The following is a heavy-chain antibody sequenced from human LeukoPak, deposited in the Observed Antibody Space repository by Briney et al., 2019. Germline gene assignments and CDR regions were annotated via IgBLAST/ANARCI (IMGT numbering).Heavy chain of an antibody. V-gene: IGHV3-13*01. CDR3: ARANYYDSSGYYWLTAFDT. Sequence: PGGSLRLSCAASGFTFSSYDMHWVRQATGKGLEWVSAIGTAGDTYYPGSVKGRFTISRENAKNSLYLQMNSLRAGDTAVYYCARANYYDSSGYYWLTAFDTWGQGTMVTVSS. CDR1: GFTFSSYD. J-gene: IGHJ3*02. CDR2: IGTAGDT. D-gene: IGHD3-22*01.